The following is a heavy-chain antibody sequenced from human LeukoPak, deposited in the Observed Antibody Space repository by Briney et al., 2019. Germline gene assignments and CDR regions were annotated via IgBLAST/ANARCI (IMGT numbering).Heavy chain of an antibody. Sequence: GGALRLSCAASGCTFSSYAMSWVRQAPGKGLEGVSAISGSGGSTYYADSVKGRFTISRANSKNTLSLQMNRLRAEDTAVYYCAKVRDSSGSISAFDIWGQETMVTVSS. D-gene: IGHD3-22*01. V-gene: IGHV3-23*01. J-gene: IGHJ3*02. CDR1: GCTFSSYA. CDR2: ISGSGGST. CDR3: AKVRDSSGSISAFDI.